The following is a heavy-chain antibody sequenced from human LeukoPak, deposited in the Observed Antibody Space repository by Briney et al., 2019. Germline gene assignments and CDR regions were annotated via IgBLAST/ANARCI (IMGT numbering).Heavy chain of an antibody. V-gene: IGHV3-30*19. CDR1: GFTFSSYG. Sequence: GRSLRLSCAASGFTFSSYGMHWVRQAPGKGLEWVAVISFDGSSKYYADSVKGRFTISRDNSKNTLYLQMNSLRAEDTAVYYCARIFRAGSTYHYYGMDVWGQGTTVTFSS. D-gene: IGHD1-7*01. CDR3: ARIFRAGSTYHYYGMDV. J-gene: IGHJ6*02. CDR2: ISFDGSSK.